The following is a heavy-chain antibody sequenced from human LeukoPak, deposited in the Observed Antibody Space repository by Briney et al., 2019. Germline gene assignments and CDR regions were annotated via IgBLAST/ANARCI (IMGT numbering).Heavy chain of an antibody. V-gene: IGHV1-2*06. Sequence: ASVKVSCKASGYTFTGYYMHWVRQAPGQGLEWMGRINPNSGGTNYAQKFQGRVTMTRDTSISTAYMGLSRLRSDDTAVYYCARDSSGYHFDYWGQGTLVTVSS. CDR3: ARDSSGYHFDY. CDR2: INPNSGGT. D-gene: IGHD3-22*01. J-gene: IGHJ4*02. CDR1: GYTFTGYY.